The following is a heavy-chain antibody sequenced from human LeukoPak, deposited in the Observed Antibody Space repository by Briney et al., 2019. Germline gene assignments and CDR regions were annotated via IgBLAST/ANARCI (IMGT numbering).Heavy chain of an antibody. V-gene: IGHV1-24*01. CDR1: GYTLTELS. D-gene: IGHD2-15*01. CDR2: FDPEDGET. Sequence: ASVKVSCKVSGYTLTELSMHWLRQAPGKGLEWMGGFDPEDGETIYAQKFQGRVTMTEDTSTDTAYMELSSLRSEDTAVYYCATDLYCSGGSCHGFYYMDVWGKGTTVTVSS. J-gene: IGHJ6*03. CDR3: ATDLYCSGGSCHGFYYMDV.